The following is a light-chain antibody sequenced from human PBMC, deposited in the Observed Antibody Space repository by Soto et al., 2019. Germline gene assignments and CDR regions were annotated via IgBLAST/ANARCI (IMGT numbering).Light chain of an antibody. V-gene: IGKV3-20*01. CDR2: GAS. CDR3: QQYGSSPTWT. Sequence: ESVLTQSPGTLSLSPGERATLSCRASQSVSSNYLAWYQQKPGQAPGLLIYGASTRATGIPDRFSGSGSGTKFTLTISRLEPVDSEVYYWQQYGSSPTWTFGQGTKVEIK. J-gene: IGKJ1*01. CDR1: QSVSSNY.